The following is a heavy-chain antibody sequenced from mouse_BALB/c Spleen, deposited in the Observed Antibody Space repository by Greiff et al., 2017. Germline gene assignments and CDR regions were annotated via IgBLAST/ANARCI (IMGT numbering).Heavy chain of an antibody. V-gene: IGHV5-17*02. J-gene: IGHJ4*01. CDR3: ARSSSGYEAMDY. D-gene: IGHD3-1*01. CDR1: GFTFSSFG. Sequence: DVLLVESGGGLVQPGGSRKLSCAASGFTFSSFGMHWVRQAPEKGLEWVAYISSGSSTIYYADTVKSRFTISRDNPKNTLFLQMTSLRSEDTAMYYCARSSSGYEAMDYWGQGTSVTVSS. CDR2: ISSGSSTI.